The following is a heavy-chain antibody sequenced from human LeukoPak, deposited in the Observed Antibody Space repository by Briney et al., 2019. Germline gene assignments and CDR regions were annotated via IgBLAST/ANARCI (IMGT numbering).Heavy chain of an antibody. D-gene: IGHD3-10*01. CDR2: IYYSGST. V-gene: IGHV4-39*01. Sequence: SETLSLTCTVSGGSISSSSYYWGWIRQPPGKGLEWIGSIYYSGSTYYNPSLKSRVTISVDTSKNQFSLKLSSVTAADTAVYYCARPMAGSSFDPWGQGTLVTVSS. J-gene: IGHJ5*02. CDR1: GGSISSSSYY. CDR3: ARPMAGSSFDP.